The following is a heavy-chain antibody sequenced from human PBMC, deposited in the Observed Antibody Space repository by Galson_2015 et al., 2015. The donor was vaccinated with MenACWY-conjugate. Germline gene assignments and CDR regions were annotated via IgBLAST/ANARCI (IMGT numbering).Heavy chain of an antibody. CDR2: IKADGSFS. CDR1: GFTFNNYW. J-gene: IGHJ4*02. CDR3: ARDNNWSFDS. D-gene: IGHD1-1*01. V-gene: IGHV3-74*01. Sequence: SLRLSCAASGFTFNNYWMHWVRQPPGKGLEWISYIKADGSFSNYADSVKGRFTISTDNAKNMVYLQMDGLEDEDTAVYFCARDNNWSFDSWGQG.